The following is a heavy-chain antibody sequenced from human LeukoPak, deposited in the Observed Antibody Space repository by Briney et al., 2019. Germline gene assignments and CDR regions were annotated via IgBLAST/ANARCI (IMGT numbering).Heavy chain of an antibody. J-gene: IGHJ3*01. Sequence: GGSLTLSCAASGFTFSAYAMVWVRQAPGRGLEWVSGISDSGHLIYYADSVKDRFAISRDNSKNTLYLQMTSLRAEDAAIYSCAKDPNGDFVGAFDSWGQGTKVIVSS. V-gene: IGHV3-23*01. CDR3: AKDPNGDFVGAFDS. CDR1: GFTFSAYA. CDR2: ISDSGHLI. D-gene: IGHD4-17*01.